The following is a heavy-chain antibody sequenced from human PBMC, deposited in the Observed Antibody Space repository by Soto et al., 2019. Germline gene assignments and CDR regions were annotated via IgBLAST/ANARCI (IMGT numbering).Heavy chain of an antibody. Sequence: GASVKVSFKASGYTFTSYGISWVRQAPGQGLEWMGWISAYNGNTNYAQKLQGRVTMTTDTSTSTAYMELRSLRSDDTAVYYCARDRAITVTTYRVFDYWGQGTLVTVSS. CDR1: GYTFTSYG. CDR3: ARDRAITVTTYRVFDY. CDR2: ISAYNGNT. D-gene: IGHD4-4*01. V-gene: IGHV1-18*01. J-gene: IGHJ4*02.